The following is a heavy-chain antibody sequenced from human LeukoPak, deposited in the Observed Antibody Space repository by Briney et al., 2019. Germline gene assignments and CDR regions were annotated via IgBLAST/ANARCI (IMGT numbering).Heavy chain of an antibody. V-gene: IGHV1-18*01. D-gene: IGHD2-2*02. CDR1: GYIFTSYG. J-gene: IGHJ4*02. CDR2: ISAYNGNT. CDR3: ARGDVVVPAAIGFDY. Sequence: ASVTVSCLASGYIFTSYGISWVRPAPGQGLAWMGWISAYNGNTNYAQKLQGRVTMTTDTSTSTAYMELRSLRSDDTAVCYCARGDVVVPAAIGFDYWGQGTLVTVSS.